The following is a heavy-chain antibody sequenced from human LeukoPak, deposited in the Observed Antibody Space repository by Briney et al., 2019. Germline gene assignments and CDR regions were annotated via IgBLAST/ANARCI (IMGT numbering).Heavy chain of an antibody. D-gene: IGHD6-13*01. CDR3: ARDQEQQLVLGLPPYYYYYYMDV. CDR1: GDSVSSNSAA. Sequence: SQTLSLTCAISGDSVSSNSAAWNWIRQSPSRGLEWLGRTYYRSKWYNDYAVSVKSRITINPDTSKNQFSLQLNSVTPEDTAVYYCARDQEQQLVLGLPPYYYYYYMDVWGKGTTVTVSS. CDR2: TYYRSKWYN. J-gene: IGHJ6*03. V-gene: IGHV6-1*01.